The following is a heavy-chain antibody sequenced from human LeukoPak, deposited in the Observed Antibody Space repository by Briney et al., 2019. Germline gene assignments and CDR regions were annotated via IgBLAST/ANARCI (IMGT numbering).Heavy chain of an antibody. D-gene: IGHD3-22*01. V-gene: IGHV3-30*03. CDR1: GFTFSSYG. Sequence: GGSLRLSCAASGFTFSSYGMHWVRQAPGKGLEWVAVISYDGSNKYYADSVKGRFTISRDNSKNTLYLQMNSLRAEDTAVYYCARDSGDSSGYYPDDYWGQGTLVTVSS. J-gene: IGHJ4*02. CDR3: ARDSGDSSGYYPDDY. CDR2: ISYDGSNK.